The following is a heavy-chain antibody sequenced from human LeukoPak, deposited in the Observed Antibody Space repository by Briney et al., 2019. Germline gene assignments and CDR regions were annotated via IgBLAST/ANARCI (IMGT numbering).Heavy chain of an antibody. CDR3: ARSYGIIVYDY. J-gene: IGHJ4*02. V-gene: IGHV3-74*01. Sequence: AGGSLRLSCAASGFSFSTYWMHWVRQAPGRGLEWVSRHSTDGSDTNYADSVKGRFTISRDNAKNTLYLQMNSLRAEDTAVYYCARSYGIIVYDYWGQGTLVTVSS. CDR2: HSTDGSDT. D-gene: IGHD5/OR15-5a*01. CDR1: GFSFSTYW.